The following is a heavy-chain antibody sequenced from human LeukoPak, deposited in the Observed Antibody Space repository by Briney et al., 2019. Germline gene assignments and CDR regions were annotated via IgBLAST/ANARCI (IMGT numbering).Heavy chain of an antibody. D-gene: IGHD3-22*01. CDR2: ISSSSSYI. CDR1: GFTFSSYS. CDR3: ARAKQSSYYYDSSGYRGGFDY. V-gene: IGHV3-21*01. Sequence: PGGSLRLSCAASGFTFSSYSMNWVRQAPGKGLEWVSSISSSSSYIYYADSVKGRFTISRDNAKNSLYLQMNSLRAEDTAVYYCARAKQSSYYYDSSGYRGGFDYWGQGTLVTVSS. J-gene: IGHJ4*02.